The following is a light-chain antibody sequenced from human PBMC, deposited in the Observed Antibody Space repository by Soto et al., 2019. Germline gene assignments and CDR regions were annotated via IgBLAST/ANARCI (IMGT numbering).Light chain of an antibody. CDR3: HQYGCSPGT. V-gene: IGKV3-20*01. CDR2: GAS. Sequence: EIVLTQSPGTLSLSPGERATLSCRASQSVTSNYLAWYQQKPGQAPRLLIFGASIRDTGIPDSFSGSGSGTDFTLTVSRLEPEDFAVYYCHQYGCSPGTFGQGTKVEIK. CDR1: QSVTSNY. J-gene: IGKJ1*01.